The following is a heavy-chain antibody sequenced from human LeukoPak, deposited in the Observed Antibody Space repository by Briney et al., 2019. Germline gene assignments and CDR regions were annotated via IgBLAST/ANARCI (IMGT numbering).Heavy chain of an antibody. CDR3: AKDAFYSNSFTY. J-gene: IGHJ4*02. V-gene: IGHV3-30*18. CDR1: GFIFSSYG. Sequence: GRSLRLSCAASGFIFSSYGMHWVRQAPGKGLEWVAVISYDGSNKYYADSVKGRFTISRDNSKNTLYLQMNSLRAEDTAVYYCAKDAFYSNSFTYWGQGTLVTVSS. CDR2: ISYDGSNK. D-gene: IGHD4-11*01.